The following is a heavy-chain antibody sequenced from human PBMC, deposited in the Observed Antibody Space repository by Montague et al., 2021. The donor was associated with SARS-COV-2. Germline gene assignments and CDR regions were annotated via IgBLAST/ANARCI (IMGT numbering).Heavy chain of an antibody. Sequence: SLRLSCAASGFIFSSYEMNWVRQAPGKGLEWISYISSSGGGSTKHYTDSVKGRFTISRDNAMNSLYLQMNSLRVEDTAIYYCARDRDWDDWCGMDVWGKGPRSPSPQ. V-gene: IGHV3-48*03. CDR3: ARDRDWDDWCGMDV. D-gene: IGHD2-21*01. CDR1: GFIFSSYE. CDR2: ISSSGGGSTK. J-gene: IGHJ6*01.